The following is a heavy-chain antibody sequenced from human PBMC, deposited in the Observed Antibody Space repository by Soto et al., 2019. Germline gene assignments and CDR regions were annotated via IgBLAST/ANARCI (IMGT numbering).Heavy chain of an antibody. CDR3: GRSSRYDFWSGYLYWYFDL. CDR1: GGTFSSYA. V-gene: IGHV1-69*13. CDR2: IIPIFGTA. Sequence: SVKVSCTASGGTFSSYAISWVRQAPGQGLEWMGGIIPIFGTANYAQKFQGRVTITADESTSTAYMELSSLRSEDTAVYYCGRSSRYDFWSGYLYWYFDLWGRGTLVTVSS. J-gene: IGHJ2*01. D-gene: IGHD3-3*01.